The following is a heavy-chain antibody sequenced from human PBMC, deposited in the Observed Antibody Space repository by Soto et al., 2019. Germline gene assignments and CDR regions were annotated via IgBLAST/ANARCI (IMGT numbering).Heavy chain of an antibody. V-gene: IGHV4-30-4*01. Sequence: ASETLSLTCTVSGGSISSGDYYWSWIRQPPGKGLEWIGYIYYSGSTYYNPSLKSRVTISVDTSKNQFSLKLSSVTAADTAVYYCDRDRDHYDSSGSLDYWGQGPPVTVYS. CDR3: DRDRDHYDSSGSLDY. CDR2: IYYSGST. J-gene: IGHJ4*02. D-gene: IGHD3-22*01. CDR1: GGSISSGDYY.